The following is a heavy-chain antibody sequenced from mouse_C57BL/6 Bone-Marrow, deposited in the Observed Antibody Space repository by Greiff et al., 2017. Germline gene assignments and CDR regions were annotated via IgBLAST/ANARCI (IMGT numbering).Heavy chain of an antibody. V-gene: IGHV1-75*01. CDR2: IFPGSGST. Sequence: VKLMESGPELVKPGASVKISCKASGYTFTDYYINWVKQRPGQGLEWIGWIFPGSGSTYYNEKFKGKATLTVDKSSSTAYMLLSSLTSEDSAVYFCARKWGYVGWFAYWGQGTLVTVSA. CDR3: ARKWGYVGWFAY. J-gene: IGHJ3*01. D-gene: IGHD3-1*01. CDR1: GYTFTDYY.